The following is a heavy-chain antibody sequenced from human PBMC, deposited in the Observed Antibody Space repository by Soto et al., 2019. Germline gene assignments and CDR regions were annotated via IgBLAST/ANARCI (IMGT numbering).Heavy chain of an antibody. Sequence: QVQLVQSGAEVKRPGASVKVSCKASGYTFTAYHIHWVRQAPGQGLEWMGWMNPNSGGTDYGQKFQGRVTMTRDTSITTAYMELSSLRSDDTAVYDCARVQLAGWYGDSWGQGTLVTVSS. CDR2: MNPNSGGT. V-gene: IGHV1-2*02. CDR1: GYTFTAYH. CDR3: ARVQLAGWYGDS. D-gene: IGHD6-19*01. J-gene: IGHJ4*02.